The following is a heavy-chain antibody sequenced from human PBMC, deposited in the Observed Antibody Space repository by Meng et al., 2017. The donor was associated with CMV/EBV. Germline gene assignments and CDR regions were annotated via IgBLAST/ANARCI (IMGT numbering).Heavy chain of an antibody. CDR2: INPNSGGT. CDR3: ARFMSSSWDHYFDY. J-gene: IGHJ4*02. Sequence: QGQRVQSGGEVKKPGASVKVSCKASGYTFTGYYMHWVRQAPGQGLEWMGWINPNSGGTNYAQKFQGRVTMTRDTSISTAYMELSRLRSDDTAVYYCARFMSSSWDHYFDYWGQGTLVTVSS. CDR1: GYTFTGYY. V-gene: IGHV1-2*02. D-gene: IGHD6-13*01.